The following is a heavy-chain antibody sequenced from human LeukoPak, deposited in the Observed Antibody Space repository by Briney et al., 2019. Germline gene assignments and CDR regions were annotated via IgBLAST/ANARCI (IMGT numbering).Heavy chain of an antibody. D-gene: IGHD4-11*01. CDR1: GGSVSGGSYF. CDR2: IQNSGSS. J-gene: IGHJ6*02. Sequence: SETLSLSCTVSGGSVSGGSYFWTWLRQPPGKGLEWIGYIQNSGSSNYNPSLESRVTISVDTSKDQFSLKLSSVTAADTAIYYCATDYSNFYGLDVWGQGTTVTVSS. CDR3: ATDYSNFYGLDV. V-gene: IGHV4-61*01.